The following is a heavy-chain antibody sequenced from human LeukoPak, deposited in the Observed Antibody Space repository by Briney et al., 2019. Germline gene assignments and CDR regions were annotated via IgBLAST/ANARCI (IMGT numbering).Heavy chain of an antibody. CDR3: AQAGAYSSSWYGY. D-gene: IGHD6-13*01. J-gene: IGHJ4*02. V-gene: IGHV4-4*02. Sequence: PSGTLSLTCAVSGGSISSSNWWSWVRQPPGKGLEWIGEIYHSGSTNCNPSLKSRVTISVDKFKNQFSLRLSSVTAADTAVYYCAQAGAYSSSWYGYWGQGTLVTVSS. CDR1: GGSISSSNW. CDR2: IYHSGST.